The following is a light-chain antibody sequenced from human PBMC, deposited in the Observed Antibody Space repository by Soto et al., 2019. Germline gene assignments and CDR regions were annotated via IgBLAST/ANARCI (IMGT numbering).Light chain of an antibody. V-gene: IGKV3-11*01. CDR2: DAS. Sequence: EIVLTQSPATLSLSPGERATLSCRASQSVRSSLAWYQQQPGQAPRLLIFDASNRATGIPPRFSGSGSGTDFTLTINSLEPEDFVVCYCQQRSNWPGTFGQGTKVDIK. CDR1: QSVRSS. J-gene: IGKJ1*01. CDR3: QQRSNWPGT.